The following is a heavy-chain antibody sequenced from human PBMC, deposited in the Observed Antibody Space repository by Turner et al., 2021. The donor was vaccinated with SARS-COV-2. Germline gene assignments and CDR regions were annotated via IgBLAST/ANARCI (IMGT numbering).Heavy chain of an antibody. Sequence: EVQLVESGGGLVKPWGALRLSCAASGFTFNNYNLNWVRQAPGKGVEWVSSISSSSSFIYSADSVKGRFTIARDNAKNSLYLQMNSLRAEDTAVYYCARARWHYYDSSGYYPDAFDIWGQGTMVTVSS. V-gene: IGHV3-21*01. CDR2: ISSSSSFI. CDR3: ARARWHYYDSSGYYPDAFDI. D-gene: IGHD3-22*01. CDR1: GFTFNNYN. J-gene: IGHJ3*02.